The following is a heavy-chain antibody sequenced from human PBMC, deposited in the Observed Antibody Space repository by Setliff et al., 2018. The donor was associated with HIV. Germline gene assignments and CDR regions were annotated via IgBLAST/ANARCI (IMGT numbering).Heavy chain of an antibody. Sequence: LSLTCTVSGGSISSTSYYWGWIRQPPGKGLEWIGSIYYSGSTYYNPSLKSRVTMSVDTSKNQFSLKLSSVTAADTAVYYCARTAYSGYVLDGYWGQGTLVTVSS. CDR2: IYYSGST. J-gene: IGHJ4*02. CDR1: GGSISSTSYY. D-gene: IGHD5-12*01. V-gene: IGHV4-39*01. CDR3: ARTAYSGYVLDGY.